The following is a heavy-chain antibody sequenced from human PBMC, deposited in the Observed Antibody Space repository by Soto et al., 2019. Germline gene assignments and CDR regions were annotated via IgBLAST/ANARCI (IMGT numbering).Heavy chain of an antibody. Sequence: QVQLVQSGPEVKKPGASVKVSCKTSGYTFTTYGISWVRQAPGQGLEWMGWITTDKGKTTYAQKFQGRVTMTTDTSTLTAYMELRSLRSDDTAVYYCATRSPAFDYWGQGTLVTVSS. CDR1: GYTFTTYG. J-gene: IGHJ4*02. CDR3: ATRSPAFDY. CDR2: ITTDKGKT. V-gene: IGHV1-18*01.